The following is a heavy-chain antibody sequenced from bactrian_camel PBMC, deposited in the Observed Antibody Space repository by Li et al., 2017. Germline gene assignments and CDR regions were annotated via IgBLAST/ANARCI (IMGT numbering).Heavy chain of an antibody. CDR2: IDSDGST. CDR1: GYAARQKC. Sequence: HVQLVESGGGSVQAGGSLRLSCTASGYAARQKCMGWFRQAPGKEREGVARIDSDGSTTYADSVKGRFTISKDHVRNTLTLEMDSLKPEDTAMYYCAVDRSPLSFQRGLPRLFGASDRGQGTQVTVS. CDR3: AVDRSPLSFQRGLPRLFGASD. V-gene: IGHV3S53*01. J-gene: IGHJ4*01. D-gene: IGHD4*01.